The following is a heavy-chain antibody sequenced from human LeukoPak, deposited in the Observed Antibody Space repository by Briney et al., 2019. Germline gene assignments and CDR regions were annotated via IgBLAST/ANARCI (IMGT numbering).Heavy chain of an antibody. CDR1: GGSISSGGYS. CDR2: IYHSGTT. J-gene: IGHJ4*02. CDR3: ARKENVYYYFDY. Sequence: SQTLSLTCAVSGGSISSGGYSWSWIRQPPGKGLEWIGYIYHSGTTYYNPSLQSRVTMSVDTSKNQFSLKLSSVTAVDTAVYYCARKENVYYYFDYWGQGTLVTVSS. D-gene: IGHD3-10*01. V-gene: IGHV4-30-2*01.